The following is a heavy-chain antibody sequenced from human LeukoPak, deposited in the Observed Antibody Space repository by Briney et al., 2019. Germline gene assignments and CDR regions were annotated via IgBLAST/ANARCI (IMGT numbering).Heavy chain of an antibody. D-gene: IGHD3-3*01. CDR2: IYYRGST. CDR1: GGSISSSSYY. J-gene: IGHJ5*02. V-gene: IGHV4-39*07. Sequence: SETLSLTCTVSGGSISSSSYYWGWVRQPPGKGLVWLGSIYYRGSTYYNPSLKSRVTISVDTSKNQFSLKLSSVTAADTAVYYCARGRDFWSGYFSLLFDPWGQGALVTVSS. CDR3: ARGRDFWSGYFSLLFDP.